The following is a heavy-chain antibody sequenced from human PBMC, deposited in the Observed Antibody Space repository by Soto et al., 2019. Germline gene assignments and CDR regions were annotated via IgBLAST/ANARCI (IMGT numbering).Heavy chain of an antibody. D-gene: IGHD6-13*01. CDR3: SGDATRDSSARGWFVP. J-gene: IGHJ5*02. CDR1: GFTFSSFT. V-gene: IGHV3-21*01. CDR2: ISSNSAYI. Sequence: GGSLRLSCAASGFTFSSFTMNWVRQAPGKGLEWVSTISSNSAYIYYTDALRGRFTISRDNAKNSLHLQMYSLRAEDTAVYYCSGDATRDSSARGWFVPWGAGALVTVSP.